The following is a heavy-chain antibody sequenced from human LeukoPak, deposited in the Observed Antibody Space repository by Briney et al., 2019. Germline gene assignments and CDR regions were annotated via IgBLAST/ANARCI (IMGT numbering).Heavy chain of an antibody. J-gene: IGHJ6*03. CDR2: ISSSGSTI. V-gene: IGHV3-48*04. Sequence: GGSLRLSCAASGFTFSTYSMNWVRQAPGKGLEWVSYISSSGSTIYYADSVKGRFTISRDNAKNSLYLQMNSLRAEDTAVYYCARDRVDTAMVYYYYYYMDVWGKGTTVTVSS. CDR1: GFTFSTYS. CDR3: ARDRVDTAMVYYYYYYMDV. D-gene: IGHD5-18*01.